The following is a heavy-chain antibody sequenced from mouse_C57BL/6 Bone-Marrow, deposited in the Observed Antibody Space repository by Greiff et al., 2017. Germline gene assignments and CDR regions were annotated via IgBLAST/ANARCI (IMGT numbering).Heavy chain of an antibody. CDR3: ARRGDYYGSTNWYFDV. Sequence: QVTLKVSGPGILQSSQTLSLTCSFSGFSLSTSGMGVSWIRQPSGKGLEWLAHIYWDDDKRYNPSLKSRLTISKDTSRNQVFLTITSVDTADTATYYCARRGDYYGSTNWYFDVWGTGTTVTVSS. CDR1: GFSLSTSGMG. V-gene: IGHV8-12*01. J-gene: IGHJ1*03. D-gene: IGHD1-1*01. CDR2: IYWDDDK.